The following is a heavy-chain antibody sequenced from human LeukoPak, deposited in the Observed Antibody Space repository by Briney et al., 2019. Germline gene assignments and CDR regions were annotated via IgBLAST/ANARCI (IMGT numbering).Heavy chain of an antibody. V-gene: IGHV4-59*01. CDR1: GGSISSYY. CDR2: IYYSGST. J-gene: IGHJ4*02. D-gene: IGHD2-15*01. Sequence: SETLSLTCAVYGGSISSYYWSWIRQPPGKGLEWIGYIYYSGSTNYNPSLKSRVTISVDTSKNQFSLKLSSVTAADTAVYYCARLGVAALDYWGQGTLVTVSS. CDR3: ARLGVAALDY.